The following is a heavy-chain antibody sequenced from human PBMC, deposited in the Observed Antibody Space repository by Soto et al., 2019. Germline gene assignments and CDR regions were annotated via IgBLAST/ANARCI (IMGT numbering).Heavy chain of an antibody. Sequence: PSETLSLTCTVSGGSISSGGYYWSWIRQHPGKGLEWIGYIYYSGSTYYNPSLKSRVTISVDTSKNQFSLKLSSVTAADTAVYYCARFYGSGSYGIYYFDYSGQGTLVTVSS. CDR2: IYYSGST. V-gene: IGHV4-31*03. J-gene: IGHJ4*02. CDR1: GGSISSGGYY. D-gene: IGHD3-10*01. CDR3: ARFYGSGSYGIYYFDY.